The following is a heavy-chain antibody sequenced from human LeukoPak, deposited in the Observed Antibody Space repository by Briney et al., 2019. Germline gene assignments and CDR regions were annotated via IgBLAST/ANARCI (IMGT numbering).Heavy chain of an antibody. CDR2: IYYSGST. CDR3: ARRSPLLSVVAATQ. CDR1: GGSISNGGYF. J-gene: IGHJ4*02. V-gene: IGHV4-30-2*03. D-gene: IGHD2-15*01. Sequence: SQTLSLTCSLSGGSISNGGYFWNWIRQPPGKGLEWIGSIYYSGSTYYNPSLKSRVTISVDTSKNQFSLKLSSVTAADTAVYYCARRSPLLSVVAATQWGQGTLVTVSS.